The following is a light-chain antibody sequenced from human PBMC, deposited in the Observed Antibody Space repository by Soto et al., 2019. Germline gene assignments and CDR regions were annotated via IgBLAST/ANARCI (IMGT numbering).Light chain of an antibody. V-gene: IGLV2-11*01. CDR2: DVS. CDR3: CSYADRDVV. J-gene: IGLJ2*01. Sequence: QSALTQPRSVSGSPGQSVTISCTGTSSDVGAYNYDSWYQQHPGKAPKLMIYDVSVRPSGVPDRFSGSKSGNTASLTISGLQAEDEADYYCCSYADRDVVFGGGTKLTVL. CDR1: SSDVGAYNY.